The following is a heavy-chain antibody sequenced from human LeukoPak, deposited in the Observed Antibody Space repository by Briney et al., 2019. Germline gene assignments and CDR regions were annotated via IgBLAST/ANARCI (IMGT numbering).Heavy chain of an antibody. CDR1: GFTFDDYA. D-gene: IGHD3-10*01. V-gene: IGHV3-43D*03. J-gene: IGHJ4*02. CDR2: ISWDGGGT. CDR3: AKDMAAYYYASGNIDY. Sequence: GSLRLSCAASGFTFDDYAMHWVRQAPGKGLEWVSLISWDGGGTYYADTVKGRFTISRDNSKNSLYLQMNSLRAEDTALYYCAKDMAAYYYASGNIDYWGQGTLVTVSS.